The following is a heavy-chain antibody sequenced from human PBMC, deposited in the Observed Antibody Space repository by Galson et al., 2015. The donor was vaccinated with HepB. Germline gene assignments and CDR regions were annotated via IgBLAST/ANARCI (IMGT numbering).Heavy chain of an antibody. CDR1: GYSFSNYG. D-gene: IGHD2/OR15-2a*01. CDR3: ARDSRRELRLKNYFAYGMDV. V-gene: IGHV1-18*01. Sequence: SVKVSCKASGYSFSNYGLSWIRQAPGPGLEWLGWFSGYDGSTNYAQKFQGRVTMTADASTGTAYLELRNLRSDDTAVYYCARDSRRELRLKNYFAYGMDVWGQRSAVTVSS. J-gene: IGHJ6*02. CDR2: FSGYDGST.